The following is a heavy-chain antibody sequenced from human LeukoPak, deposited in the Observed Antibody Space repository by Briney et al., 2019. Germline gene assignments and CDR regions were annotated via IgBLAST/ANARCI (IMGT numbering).Heavy chain of an antibody. CDR1: GGTFSSYA. CDR3: ARESALFDY. V-gene: IGHV1-46*01. CDR2: INPSGGST. J-gene: IGHJ4*02. Sequence: ASVKVSCKASGGTFSSYAISWVRQAPGQGLEWMGIINPSGGSTSYAQKFQGRVTMTRDTSTSTVYMELSSLRSEDTAVYYCARESALFDYWGQGTLVTVS.